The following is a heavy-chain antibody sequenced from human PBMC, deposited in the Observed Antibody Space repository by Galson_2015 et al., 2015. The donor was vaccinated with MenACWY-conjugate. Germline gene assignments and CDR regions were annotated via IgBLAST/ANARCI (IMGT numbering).Heavy chain of an antibody. CDR2: IYSGGST. D-gene: IGHD3-3*01. J-gene: IGHJ3*02. CDR3: AWGGSYEGYAFDI. V-gene: IGHV3-53*01. CDR1: GFPVSSNY. Sequence: SLRLSCAASGFPVSSNYMNWVRQAPGKGLEWVSVIYSGGSTDYADSVKGRFTISRDNPKNTLYLQMNGLRVEDTAVYYCAWGGSYEGYAFDIWGQGTMVTVSS.